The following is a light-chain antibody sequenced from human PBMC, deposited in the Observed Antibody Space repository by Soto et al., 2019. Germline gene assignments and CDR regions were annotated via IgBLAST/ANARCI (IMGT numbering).Light chain of an antibody. V-gene: IGKV3-11*01. J-gene: IGKJ4*01. Sequence: EIVLTQSPATLSLSPGNRATLSCRARQSVSGYLAWYQQKPGQAPRLLIYDASNRATGIPARFSGSGSGTDFPLSITSLEPEDFAVYYCQQRSNWPSTFGGGTKVEI. CDR3: QQRSNWPST. CDR1: QSVSGY. CDR2: DAS.